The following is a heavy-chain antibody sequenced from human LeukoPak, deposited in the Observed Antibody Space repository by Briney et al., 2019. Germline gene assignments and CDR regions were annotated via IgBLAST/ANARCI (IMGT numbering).Heavy chain of an antibody. CDR1: GFTFSSYA. CDR3: ATPQGDY. CDR2: ISYDGSNK. V-gene: IGHV3-30-3*01. Sequence: GGSLRLSCAASGFTFSSYAMHWVRQAPGKGLEWVAVISYDGSNKYYADSVKGRFTISRDNSKNTLYLQMNSLRDDDTAVYYCATPQGDYWGQGTLVTVSS. J-gene: IGHJ4*01.